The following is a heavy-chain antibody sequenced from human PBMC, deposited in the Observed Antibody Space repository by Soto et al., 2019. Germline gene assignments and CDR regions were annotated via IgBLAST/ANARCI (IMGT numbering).Heavy chain of an antibody. V-gene: IGHV3-23*01. J-gene: IGHJ4*02. Sequence: EVQLLESGGGLVQPGRFLRLSCAASGFTFSSYAMNWVRQAPGKGLEWVSVISGNGGRTDYADSVKGRFTISRDNFKNTLYLQMNSLRVEDTAVYYCAKDNRWLVPTYFDYWGQGTLVTVSS. D-gene: IGHD6-19*01. CDR2: ISGNGGRT. CDR3: AKDNRWLVPTYFDY. CDR1: GFTFSSYA.